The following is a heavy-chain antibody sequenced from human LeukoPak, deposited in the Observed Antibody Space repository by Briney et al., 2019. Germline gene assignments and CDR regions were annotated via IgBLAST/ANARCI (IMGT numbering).Heavy chain of an antibody. CDR2: ISYDGSDK. CDR3: ARDQGAWGYGYNFDY. J-gene: IGHJ4*02. CDR1: GFTFSSYG. D-gene: IGHD3-16*01. Sequence: GGSLRLSCAASGFTFSSYGMHWVRQAPGKGLERVAVISYDGSDKYYADSVKGRFTIFRDNSKNTLYLQMISLRVEDTAVYYCARDQGAWGYGYNFDYWGQGTLVTVSS. V-gene: IGHV3-30*03.